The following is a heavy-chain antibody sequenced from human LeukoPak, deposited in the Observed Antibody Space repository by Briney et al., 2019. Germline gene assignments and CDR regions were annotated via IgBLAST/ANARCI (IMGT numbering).Heavy chain of an antibody. CDR3: ASWPVGWYGEDS. V-gene: IGHV3-30*03. D-gene: IGHD6-19*01. CDR1: GFTLRSYG. J-gene: IGHJ4*02. Sequence: PGRSLRHSCAASGFTLRSYGMHWVRQAPGKGLECVAVISYDGRNAYYSDSVKARFTISRDTPKNTLYLQMNSLRVEDTAVYYCASWPVGWYGEDSWGQGTLVTVSS. CDR2: ISYDGRNA.